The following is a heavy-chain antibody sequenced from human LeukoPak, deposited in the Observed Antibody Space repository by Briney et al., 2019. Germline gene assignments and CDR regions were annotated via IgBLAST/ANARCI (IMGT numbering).Heavy chain of an antibody. CDR3: ARDQSMTGRYCSGGSCYDAFDI. CDR1: GGTFSSYA. D-gene: IGHD2-15*01. CDR2: IIPIFGTA. J-gene: IGHJ3*02. V-gene: IGHV1-69*05. Sequence: SVKVSCKASGGTFSSYAISWVRQAPGQGLEWMGRIIPIFGTANYAQKFQGRVTITTDESTSTAYMELSSLRSEDTAVYYCARDQSMTGRYCSGGSCYDAFDIWGQGTMVTVSS.